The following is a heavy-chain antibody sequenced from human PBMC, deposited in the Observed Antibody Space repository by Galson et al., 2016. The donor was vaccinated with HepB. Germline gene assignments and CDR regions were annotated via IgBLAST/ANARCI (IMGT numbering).Heavy chain of an antibody. CDR1: GGSISSYF. CDR3: ARGVTGTPYFDF. CDR2: IYKSGST. Sequence: SETLSLTCTISGGSISSYFRSWIRQTPGKGLEWIGCIYKSGSTNYSPSLNSRVTLSVDTSKNQFSLKLGSVTAADTAVYYCARGVTGTPYFDFWGQGALVTVSS. V-gene: IGHV4-59*01. D-gene: IGHD2-21*02. J-gene: IGHJ4*02.